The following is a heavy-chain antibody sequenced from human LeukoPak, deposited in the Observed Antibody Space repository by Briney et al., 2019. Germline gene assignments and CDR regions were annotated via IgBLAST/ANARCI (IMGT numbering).Heavy chain of an antibody. CDR2: IYSGGNT. V-gene: IGHV3-53*01. Sequence: GGSLRLSCAASGFIVSSYYMSWVRQAPGKGLEWVSVIYSGGNTNYADSVKGRFTISRDNSKNTLYLQMNSLRAEDTAVYYCAVGVSFDYWGQGTLVTVSS. CDR3: AVGVSFDY. D-gene: IGHD2-15*01. CDR1: GFIVSSYY. J-gene: IGHJ4*02.